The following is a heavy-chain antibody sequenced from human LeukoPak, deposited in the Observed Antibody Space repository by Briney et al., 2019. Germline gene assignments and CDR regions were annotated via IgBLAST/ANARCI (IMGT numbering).Heavy chain of an antibody. V-gene: IGHV1-18*01. CDR1: GYTFTSYG. D-gene: IGHD5-18*01. Sequence: ASVKVSCKASGYTFTSYGISWVRQAPGQGLEWMGWISAYNGNTNYAQKFQGRVTMTRDTSTSTVYMELSNLRSEDTAVYYCARASASYGCDYWGQGTLVTVSS. CDR3: ARASASYGCDY. J-gene: IGHJ4*02. CDR2: ISAYNGNT.